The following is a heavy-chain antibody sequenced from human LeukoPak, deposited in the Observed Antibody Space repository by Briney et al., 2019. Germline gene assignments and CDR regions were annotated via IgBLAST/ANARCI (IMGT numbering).Heavy chain of an antibody. CDR3: ARLGYCSGDTCFSASHF. CDR2: IYPGDSNI. Sequence: GESLKISCQGSGYTFSNYWIGWVRQMPGKGLEWMGIIYPGDSNIGYSPSFQGQVTISADKSISTAYLQWSSLKASDTGIYYCARLGYCSGDTCFSASHFWGQGTLVTVSS. V-gene: IGHV5-51*01. J-gene: IGHJ4*02. D-gene: IGHD2-15*01. CDR1: GYTFSNYW.